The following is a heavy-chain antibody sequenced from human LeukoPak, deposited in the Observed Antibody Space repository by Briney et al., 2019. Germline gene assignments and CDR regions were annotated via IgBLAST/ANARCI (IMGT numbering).Heavy chain of an antibody. V-gene: IGHV4-59*12. CDR3: ARGLNDSWTGENY. J-gene: IGHJ4*02. D-gene: IGHD3-3*01. CDR1: GGSITSYY. Sequence: SETLSLTCTVSGGSITSYYWSWIRQPPGKGLEWIGYIYYSGSTNYNPSLKSRVTISVDTSKNQFSLKLSSVTAADTAVYYCARGLNDSWTGENYWGQGTLVTVSS. CDR2: IYYSGST.